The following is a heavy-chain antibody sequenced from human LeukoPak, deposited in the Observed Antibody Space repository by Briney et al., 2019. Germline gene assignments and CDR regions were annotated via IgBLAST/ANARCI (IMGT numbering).Heavy chain of an antibody. CDR2: TYSGGST. CDR3: ARSSMIWPYYDY. CDR1: GLTVSSNY. V-gene: IGHV3-53*01. D-gene: IGHD3/OR15-3a*01. J-gene: IGHJ4*02. Sequence: PGGSLRLSCAASGLTVSSNYMSWVRQAPGKGLEWVSVTYSGGSTYYADSVKGRFTISRDNSKNTLYLQMNSLRADDTAVYYCARSSMIWPYYDYWGQGTLVTVSS.